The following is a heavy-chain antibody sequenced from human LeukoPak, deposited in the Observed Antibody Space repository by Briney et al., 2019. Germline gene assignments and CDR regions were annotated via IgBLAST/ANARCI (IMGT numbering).Heavy chain of an antibody. V-gene: IGHV3-64*01. CDR1: GFAFSSYV. J-gene: IGHJ4*02. Sequence: GGSLRLSCAASGFAFSSYVMHWVRQSPGKGLEYVSAISSNGGSTNYANSVKGRFTISRDNSKNTLYLQMGSLRGEDMAVYYCARGGGYCSYGSCYGIDYWGQGTLVTASP. D-gene: IGHD2-15*01. CDR2: ISSNGGST. CDR3: ARGGGYCSYGSCYGIDY.